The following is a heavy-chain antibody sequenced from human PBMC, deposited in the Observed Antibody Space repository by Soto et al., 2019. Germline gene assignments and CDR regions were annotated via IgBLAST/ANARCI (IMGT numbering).Heavy chain of an antibody. V-gene: IGHV3-30*18. J-gene: IGHJ6*02. D-gene: IGHD2-21*02. CDR3: SKAYCGGACHTAHGYDHYGMDG. CDR2: ISYDGSNK. Sequence: EGTLRLSCAASGFTLSSYGMHWVRQAPGKGLEWVAVISYDGSNKYYTDSVKGRFTISRDNSKNTLYLQMNSLRAEDTAVYYCSKAYCGGACHTAHGYDHYGMDGWGQSITVTVAS. CDR1: GFTLSSYG.